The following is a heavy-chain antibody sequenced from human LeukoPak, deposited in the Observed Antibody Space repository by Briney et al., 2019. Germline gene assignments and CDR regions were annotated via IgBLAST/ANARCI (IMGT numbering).Heavy chain of an antibody. D-gene: IGHD3-9*01. CDR3: ASTTYYDILTGYQDY. CDR1: GYTFTGYY. V-gene: IGHV1-2*07. J-gene: IGHJ4*02. Sequence: ASVKVSCKPSGYTFTGYYMHWVRQAPGLGLEWMGWINPNSGDTNYANKFQGRVTMTRATSISTAYMELSRLRSDDTAVYYCASTTYYDILTGYQDYWGQGTLVTVSS. CDR2: INPNSGDT.